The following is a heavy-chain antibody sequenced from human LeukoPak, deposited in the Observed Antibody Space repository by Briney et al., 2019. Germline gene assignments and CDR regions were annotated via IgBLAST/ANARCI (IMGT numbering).Heavy chain of an antibody. CDR3: ARQSPLNWFDP. Sequence: ASVKVSCKASGGTFSSYAISWVRQAPGQGLEWMGRTIPILGIANYAQKFQGRVTITADKSTSTAYMELSSLRSEDTAVYYCARQSPLNWFDPWGQGTLVTVSS. V-gene: IGHV1-69*04. J-gene: IGHJ5*02. CDR2: TIPILGIA. CDR1: GGTFSSYA.